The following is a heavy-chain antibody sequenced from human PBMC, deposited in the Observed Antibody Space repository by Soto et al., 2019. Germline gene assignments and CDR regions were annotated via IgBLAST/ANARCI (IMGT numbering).Heavy chain of an antibody. CDR3: ARPYGPLLSTSWHSYALDV. V-gene: IGHV5-10-1*03. D-gene: IGHD2-2*01. Sequence: EVQLVQSGAEVKKTGESLRISCKGSAYTFTSYWITWVRQMPGKGLEWMGRIDPSDSYTDYSPSFQGHVTISADKSITTAYLQWSSLKPSDTAMYYCARPYGPLLSTSWHSYALDVWGQGTMVTVSS. J-gene: IGHJ3*01. CDR2: IDPSDSYT. CDR1: AYTFTSYW.